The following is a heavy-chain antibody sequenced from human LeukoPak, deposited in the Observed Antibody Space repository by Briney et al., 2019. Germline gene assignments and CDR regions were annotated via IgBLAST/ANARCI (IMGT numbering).Heavy chain of an antibody. CDR3: AKSGTTTMAGY. V-gene: IGHV1-3*03. Sequence: ASVKVSCKASGYTFTSYAMHWVRQAPGQRLEWMGWINAGNGNTKYPQEFQGRVTITRDTSASTAYMELSSLRSEDMAVYYCAKSGTTTMAGYWGQGTLVTVSS. J-gene: IGHJ4*02. CDR1: GYTFTSYA. CDR2: INAGNGNT. D-gene: IGHD1-1*01.